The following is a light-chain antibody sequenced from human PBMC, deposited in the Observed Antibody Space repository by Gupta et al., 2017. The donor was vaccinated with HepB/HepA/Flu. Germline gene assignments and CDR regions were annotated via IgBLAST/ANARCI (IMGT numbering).Light chain of an antibody. CDR1: RSLLHSDGRTY. CDR3: SQTRHLPPRT. Sequence: DIVMTQTPLSLSVTPGQPASISCKSSRSLLHSDGRTYLYWYLQKQGQPPQLLIYEVSNRFAGVPDRFSGSGSGTDLTLKISRGEEEDIGLYYCSQTRHLPPRTFGQGTPMEIK. J-gene: IGKJ5*01. CDR2: EVS. V-gene: IGKV2D-29*01.